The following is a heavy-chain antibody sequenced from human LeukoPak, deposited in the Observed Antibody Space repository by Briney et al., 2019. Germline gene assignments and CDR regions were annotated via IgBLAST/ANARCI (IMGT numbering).Heavy chain of an antibody. Sequence: GGSLRLSRAASGFTFSSYAMSWVRQAPGKGLEWVLAISGSGGSTYYADSVKGRFTISRDNSKNTLYLQMNSLRAEDTAVYYCAKDRRDYYDSTGFDYWGQGTLVTVSS. CDR1: GFTFSSYA. D-gene: IGHD3-22*01. CDR3: AKDRRDYYDSTGFDY. V-gene: IGHV3-23*01. CDR2: ISGSGGST. J-gene: IGHJ4*02.